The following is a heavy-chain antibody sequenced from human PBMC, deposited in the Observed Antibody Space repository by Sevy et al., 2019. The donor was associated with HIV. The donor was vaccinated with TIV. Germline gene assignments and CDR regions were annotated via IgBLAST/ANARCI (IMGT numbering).Heavy chain of an antibody. CDR1: GDSISSYF. D-gene: IGHD1-1*01. J-gene: IGHJ4*02. V-gene: IGHV4-59*01. Sequence: TENLSLTCSVSGDSISSYFWTWVRQSPGKGLERIGNVYFTGNTDYSPSLKSRVTLSLDSSKSQFSLTLKSVTAADTAIYFSARDSTTRPRVLDYWGQGTLVIVSS. CDR2: VYFTGNT. CDR3: ARDSTTRPRVLDY.